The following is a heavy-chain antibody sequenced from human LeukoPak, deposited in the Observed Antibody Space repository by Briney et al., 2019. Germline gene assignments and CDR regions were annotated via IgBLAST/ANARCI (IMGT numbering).Heavy chain of an antibody. Sequence: SEALSLTCTVSGGSISSYYWSWIRQPPGKGLEWIGYIYYSGSTNYNPSLKSRVTISVDTSKNQFSLKLSSVTAADTAVYYCAGDREQAFDIWGQGTMVTVSS. CDR1: GGSISSYY. J-gene: IGHJ3*02. D-gene: IGHD1-26*01. V-gene: IGHV4-59*01. CDR3: AGDREQAFDI. CDR2: IYYSGST.